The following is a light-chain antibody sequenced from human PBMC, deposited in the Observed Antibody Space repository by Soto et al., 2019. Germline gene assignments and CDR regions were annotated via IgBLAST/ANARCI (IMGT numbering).Light chain of an antibody. Sequence: QSVLTQSSSASASLGSSVKLTCTLSGGHINFSAWHQQQPGKAPRYLMRVEDSGRYTKGSGVPDRFSGSTSGADRYLTISNLQSEDEADYYCETWDTNTRVFGGGTKVTVL. V-gene: IGLV4-60*03. CDR3: ETWDTNTRV. CDR1: GGHINF. J-gene: IGLJ2*01. CDR2: VEDSGRY.